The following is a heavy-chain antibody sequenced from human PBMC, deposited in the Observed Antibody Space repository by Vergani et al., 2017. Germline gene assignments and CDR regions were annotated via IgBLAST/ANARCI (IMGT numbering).Heavy chain of an antibody. CDR3: ARNTDYYDSSGYLSFVYFDY. V-gene: IGHV3-7*03. CDR1: GFTFSSYW. CDR2: IKQDGSEK. D-gene: IGHD3-22*01. Sequence: EVQLVESGGGLVQPGGSLRLSCAASGFTFSSYWMSWVRQAPGKGLEWVANIKQDGSEKYYVDSVKGRFTISRDNAKNSLYLQMNSLRAEDTAVYYCARNTDYYDSSGYLSFVYFDYWGQGTLVTVSS. J-gene: IGHJ4*02.